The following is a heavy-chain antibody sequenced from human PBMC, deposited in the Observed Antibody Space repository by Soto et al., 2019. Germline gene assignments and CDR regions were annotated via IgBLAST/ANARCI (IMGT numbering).Heavy chain of an antibody. CDR1: GFTFTSSA. CDR2: IVVGSGHT. Sequence: SVNVSCKASGFTFTSSAVQWVRQSRGQRLEWIGWIVVGSGHTNYAQKFQERVTITRDMSTSTAYMELSSLRSEDTAVYYCAAVPDMLTGYPYYYYSMDVWGQGTTVTVSS. J-gene: IGHJ6*02. D-gene: IGHD3-9*01. CDR3: AAVPDMLTGYPYYYYSMDV. V-gene: IGHV1-58*01.